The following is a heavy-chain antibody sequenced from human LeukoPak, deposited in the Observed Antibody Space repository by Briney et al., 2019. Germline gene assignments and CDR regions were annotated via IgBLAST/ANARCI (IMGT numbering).Heavy chain of an antibody. Sequence: SQTLSLTCTVSGGSISSGTYSWSWVRQPARKGPEWIGRIDTSGSTNYNPSLKSRVTISVDTSKNQFSLKLTSVTAADTAVYYCARRSSGWYRYDYWGQGTLVTVSS. V-gene: IGHV4-61*02. CDR2: IDTSGST. J-gene: IGHJ4*02. CDR3: ARRSSGWYRYDY. CDR1: GGSISSGTYS. D-gene: IGHD6-19*01.